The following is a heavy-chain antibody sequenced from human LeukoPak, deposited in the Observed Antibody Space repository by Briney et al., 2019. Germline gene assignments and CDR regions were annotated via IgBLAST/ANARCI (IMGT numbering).Heavy chain of an antibody. Sequence: GGSLRLSCAASGFTFSSYGMHWVRQAPGKGLEWVAFIRYDGSNKYDADSVKGRFTISRDNSKNTLYLQMNSLRAEDTAVYYCAKGGIVVVPAAIRHWGQGTLVTVSS. J-gene: IGHJ4*02. CDR3: AKGGIVVVPAAIRH. CDR1: GFTFSSYG. V-gene: IGHV3-30*02. CDR2: IRYDGSNK. D-gene: IGHD2-2*02.